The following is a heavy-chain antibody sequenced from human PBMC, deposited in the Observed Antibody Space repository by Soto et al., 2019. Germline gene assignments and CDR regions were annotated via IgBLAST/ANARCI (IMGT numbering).Heavy chain of an antibody. Sequence: EVQLVESGGGLVKPGGSLRLSCAASGFTFSSYSMNWVRQAPGKGLEWVSSISSSSSYIYYADSVKGRFTISRDNAKNSLYLQMNSLRAEDTAVYYCARSSSSSVPPYYYYGMDVWGQGTTVTVSS. J-gene: IGHJ6*02. CDR2: ISSSSSYI. CDR3: ARSSSSSVPPYYYYGMDV. D-gene: IGHD6-6*01. CDR1: GFTFSSYS. V-gene: IGHV3-21*01.